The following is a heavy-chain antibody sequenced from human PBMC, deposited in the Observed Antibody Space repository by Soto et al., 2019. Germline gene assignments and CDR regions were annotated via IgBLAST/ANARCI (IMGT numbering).Heavy chain of an antibody. V-gene: IGHV2-5*05. J-gene: IGHJ4*02. D-gene: IGHD3-22*01. CDR2: IYWDDDK. Sequence: QITLKESGPTLVKPTQTLTLTCTLSGFSLSTSGVGVGWIRQPPGKALEWLALIYWDDDKRYGPSLQSRLTISKDTSKNEVVLTMTNMDPVDTATYYCAHWYYYDRSGYYRYYFDYWGQGTLVTVAS. CDR1: GFSLSTSGVG. CDR3: AHWYYYDRSGYYRYYFDY.